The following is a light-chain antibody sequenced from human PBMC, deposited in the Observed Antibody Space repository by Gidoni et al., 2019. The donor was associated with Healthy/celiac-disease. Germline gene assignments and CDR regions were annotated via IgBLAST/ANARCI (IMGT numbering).Light chain of an antibody. V-gene: IGKV3D-7*01. Sequence: ATLSCRASQSVSSSYLSWYQQKPGQAPRLLIYGASTRATGIPARFSGSGSGTDFTLTISSLQPEDFAVYYCQQDSSRTFGQGTKLEIK. J-gene: IGKJ2*01. CDR2: GAS. CDR1: QSVSSSY. CDR3: QQDSSRT.